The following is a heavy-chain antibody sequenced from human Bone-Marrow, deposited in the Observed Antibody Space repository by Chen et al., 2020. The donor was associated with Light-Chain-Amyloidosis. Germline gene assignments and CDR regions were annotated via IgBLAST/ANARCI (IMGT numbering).Heavy chain of an antibody. CDR3: ARRRDGYNFDY. CDR2: IYPDDXXA. J-gene: IGHJ4*02. D-gene: IGHD5-12*01. Sequence: EVQLEQSGPEVKKPGESLKISCKGSGYTFPNYWIGWVRQMPGKGLEWMGVIYPDDXXARYSPSFEGQVTISADKSITTAYLQWRSLKASDTAMYYCARRRDGYNFDYWXQGTLVTVSS. V-gene: IGHV5-51*01. CDR1: GYTFPNYW.